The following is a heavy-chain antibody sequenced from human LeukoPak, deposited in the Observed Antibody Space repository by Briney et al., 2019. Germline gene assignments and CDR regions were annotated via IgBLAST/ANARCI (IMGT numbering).Heavy chain of an antibody. Sequence: GGSLRLSYAASGFTFSSYSMNWVRQAPGKGLEWVSYISSSSSAIYYADSVKGRFTISRDNAKNSLYLQMNSLRDEDTAVYYCARDRVGYPKYYFDYWGQGTLVTVSS. V-gene: IGHV3-48*02. CDR2: ISSSSSAI. CDR1: GFTFSSYS. J-gene: IGHJ4*02. D-gene: IGHD5-12*01. CDR3: ARDRVGYPKYYFDY.